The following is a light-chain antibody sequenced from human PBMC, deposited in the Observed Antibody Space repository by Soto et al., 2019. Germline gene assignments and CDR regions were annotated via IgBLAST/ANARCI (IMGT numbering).Light chain of an antibody. J-gene: IGKJ4*01. CDR3: HQYGSSPLS. CDR1: QSVRSNF. V-gene: IGKV3-20*01. Sequence: EIVLTQSPGTLSLSPGERAALSCRASQSVRSNFLAWYQQKPGQAPRLLIYGASSRATGIPDRFSGSGSGKDFTRTISNLEPEDFAVFYCHQYGSSPLSFGGGTRVDIK. CDR2: GAS.